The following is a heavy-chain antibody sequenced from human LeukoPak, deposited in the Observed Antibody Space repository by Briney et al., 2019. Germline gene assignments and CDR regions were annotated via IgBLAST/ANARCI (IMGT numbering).Heavy chain of an antibody. CDR3: AKGEWYSSSSGFDY. D-gene: IGHD6-6*01. Sequence: GGSLRLSCEGSGFPFNKYHMNWVRQAPGKGLEWVSMITSSQYIYYADSMKGRFTISRDNAKNSLYLQMSSLRAEDTAVYYCAKGEWYSSSSGFDYWGQGTLVTVSS. V-gene: IGHV3-21*04. J-gene: IGHJ4*02. CDR2: ITSSQYI. CDR1: GFPFNKYH.